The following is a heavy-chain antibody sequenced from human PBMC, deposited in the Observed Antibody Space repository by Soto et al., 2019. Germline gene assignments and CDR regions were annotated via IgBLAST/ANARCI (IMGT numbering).Heavy chain of an antibody. CDR3: ATGVDYSSWYYFDY. D-gene: IGHD6-13*01. J-gene: IGHJ4*02. CDR1: GGTFSSYA. CDR2: IIPILGIA. Sequence: ASVKVSCKASGGTFSSYAISWVRQAPGQGLEWMGGIIPILGIANYAQKFQGRVTITADKSTSTAYMELSSLRSEDTAVYYCATGVDYSSWYYFDYWGQGTLVTVSS. V-gene: IGHV1-69*10.